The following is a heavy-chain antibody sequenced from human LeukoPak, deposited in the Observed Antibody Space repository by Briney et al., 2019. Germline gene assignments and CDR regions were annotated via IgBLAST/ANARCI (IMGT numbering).Heavy chain of an antibody. Sequence: GGSLRLSCAASGFTFSSYEMNWVRQAPGKGLEWVSYISSSCSTIYYADSVKGRFTISRDNAKNSLYLQMHSLRAEDTDVYYCAEVGITKIGGVWGKGATVTMSS. V-gene: IGHV3-48*03. J-gene: IGHJ6*04. CDR1: GFTFSSYE. D-gene: IGHD3-10*02. CDR3: AEVGITKIGGV. CDR2: ISSSCSTI.